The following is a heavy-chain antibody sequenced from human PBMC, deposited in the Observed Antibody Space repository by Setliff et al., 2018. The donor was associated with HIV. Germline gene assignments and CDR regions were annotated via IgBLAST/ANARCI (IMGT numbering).Heavy chain of an antibody. CDR3: ARGLNEYSSGWGRY. Sequence: SVKVSCKASGGTFSNYSISWVRQVPGQGLAWVGGIIPRFHISNYARKFQGRVTITADEATTTAYMELSSLRSEDTAVYYCARGLNEYSSGWGRYWGQGTLVTVSS. J-gene: IGHJ4*02. CDR2: IIPRFHIS. D-gene: IGHD6-19*01. V-gene: IGHV1-69*13. CDR1: GGTFSNYS.